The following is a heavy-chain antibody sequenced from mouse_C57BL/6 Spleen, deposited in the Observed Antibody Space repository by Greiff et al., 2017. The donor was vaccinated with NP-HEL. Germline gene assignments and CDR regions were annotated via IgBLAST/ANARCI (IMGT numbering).Heavy chain of an antibody. D-gene: IGHD2-4*01. CDR2: ISDGGSYT. CDR1: GFTFSSYA. J-gene: IGHJ2*01. V-gene: IGHV5-4*03. CDR3: ARSYDYDEDYFDY. Sequence: DVKLVESGGGLVKPGGSLKLSCAASGFTFSSYAMSWVRQTPEKRLEWVATISDGGSYTYYPDNVKGRFTISRDNAKNNLYLQMSHLKSEDTAMYYCARSYDYDEDYFDYWGQGTTLTVSS.